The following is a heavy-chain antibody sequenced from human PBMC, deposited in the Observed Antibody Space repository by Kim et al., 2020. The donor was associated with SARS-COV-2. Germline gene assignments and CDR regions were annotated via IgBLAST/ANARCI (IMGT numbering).Heavy chain of an antibody. CDR2: IWYDGSNK. CDR3: ARDHVVGAAPDAFDI. CDR1: GFTFSSYG. J-gene: IGHJ3*02. V-gene: IGHV3-33*01. D-gene: IGHD1-26*01. Sequence: GGSLRLSCAASGFTFSSYGMHWVRQAPGKGLEWVAVIWYDGSNKYYADSVKGRFTISRDNSKNTLYLQMNSLRAEDTAVYYCARDHVVGAAPDAFDIWGQGTMVTVSS.